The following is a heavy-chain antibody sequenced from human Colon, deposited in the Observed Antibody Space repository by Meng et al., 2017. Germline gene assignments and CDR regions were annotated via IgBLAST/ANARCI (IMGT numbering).Heavy chain of an antibody. V-gene: IGHV4-39*01. J-gene: IGHJ5*02. CDR1: GGSSSTSGYY. CDR2: IGHSGIT. D-gene: IGHD6-19*01. CDR3: VRSSGWVRTGFDP. Sequence: QPQLQESGPGLVKPSEALSLTCSVSGGSSSTSGYYCGWIRQPPGKGLEWIGSIGHSGITYYTPSLKSRVTVSIDTSKSQFSLKLTSVTAADTAVYYCVRSSGWVRTGFDPWGQGTLVTVSS.